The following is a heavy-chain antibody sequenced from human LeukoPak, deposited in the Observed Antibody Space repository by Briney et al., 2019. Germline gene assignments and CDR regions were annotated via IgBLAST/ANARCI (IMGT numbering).Heavy chain of an antibody. J-gene: IGHJ4*02. V-gene: IGHV3-9*01. CDR2: ISWISGSI. D-gene: IGHD3-22*01. CDR3: AKDIYYDSSGYFDY. CDR1: GFTFDDYA. Sequence: GGSLRLSCAASGFTFDDYAMHWVRQAPGKGLDWVSGISWISGSIGYADSVKGRFTISRDNAKNSLYLQMNSLRAEDTALYYCAKDIYYDSSGYFDYWGQGTLVTVSS.